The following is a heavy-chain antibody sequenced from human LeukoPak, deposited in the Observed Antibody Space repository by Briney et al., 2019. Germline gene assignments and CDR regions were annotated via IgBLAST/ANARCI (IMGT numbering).Heavy chain of an antibody. Sequence: GGSLRLSCAASGFTFRSYVMSWVRQAPGKGLEWVSSISGSGGSTYYEDSVKGRFTISRDNSKSTLYLHLNIPRPEDTAVYYCTRSVVTTADFDYWGQGTLVTVSS. D-gene: IGHD2-21*02. CDR3: TRSVVTTADFDY. V-gene: IGHV3-23*01. CDR2: ISGSGGST. CDR1: GFTFRSYV. J-gene: IGHJ4*02.